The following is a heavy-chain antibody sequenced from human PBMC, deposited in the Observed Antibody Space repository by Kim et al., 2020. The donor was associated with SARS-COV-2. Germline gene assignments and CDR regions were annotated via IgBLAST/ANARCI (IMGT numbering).Heavy chain of an antibody. J-gene: IGHJ5*02. D-gene: IGHD3-10*01. CDR3: AGEGSGSDNWLDP. Sequence: YSQDFQGRVTITRDTSATTDYMELSSLTSKDTAVYYCAGEGSGSDNWLDPWGQGTLVTVSS. V-gene: IGHV1-3*01.